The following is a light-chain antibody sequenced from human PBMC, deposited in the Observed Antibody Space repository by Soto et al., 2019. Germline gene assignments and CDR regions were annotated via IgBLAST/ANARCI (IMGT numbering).Light chain of an antibody. V-gene: IGKV1-5*01. CDR2: DAS. Sequence: DIQMTQSPSTLSASVGDRVAINCRASQSISSWLAWYQQKPGKAPKLLIYDASSLESGVPSRFSGSGSGTEFTLTISSLQPDDFATYYCQQYNSYRYTFGQGTKLEIK. CDR1: QSISSW. J-gene: IGKJ2*01. CDR3: QQYNSYRYT.